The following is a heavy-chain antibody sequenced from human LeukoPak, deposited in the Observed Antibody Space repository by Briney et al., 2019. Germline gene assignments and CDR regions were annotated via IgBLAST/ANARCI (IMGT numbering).Heavy chain of an antibody. J-gene: IGHJ4*02. V-gene: IGHV4-59*01. CDR3: ARLTGRVYYFDY. CDR2: IYYSGST. D-gene: IGHD7-27*01. Sequence: PSETLSLTCTVSGGSISSYYWSWIRQPPGKGLEWIGYIYYSGSTNYNPSLKSRVTISVDTSKNQFSLKLSSVTAADTAVYYCARLTGRVYYFDYWGQGTLVTVSS. CDR1: GGSISSYY.